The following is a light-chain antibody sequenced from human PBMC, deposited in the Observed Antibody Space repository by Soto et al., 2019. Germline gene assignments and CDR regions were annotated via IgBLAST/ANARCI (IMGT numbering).Light chain of an antibody. J-gene: IGLJ1*01. Sequence: QSALTQPASVSGSPGQSITISCTGTSSDVGGYNYVSWYQQNPGKAPKLMIYNVSNRPSGVSNRFSGSKSGNTASLTLSGLQAEDEADYYCCSYAGSYTYVFGTGTKVTVL. CDR1: SSDVGGYNY. CDR3: CSYAGSYTYV. CDR2: NVS. V-gene: IGLV2-14*01.